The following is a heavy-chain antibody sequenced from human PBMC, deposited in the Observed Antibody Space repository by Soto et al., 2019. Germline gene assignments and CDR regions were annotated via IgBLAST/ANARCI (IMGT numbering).Heavy chain of an antibody. CDR2: IKYDGSEK. V-gene: IGHV3-7*05. J-gene: IGHJ4*01. Sequence: GSLRLSCAASGFTFSTYWMNWVRQAPGKGLEWVANIKYDGSEKNYADSVMGRLIISRDNARNSLYLHMDSLRADDAAVYYCATLRRDGSPVEWGQGTLVTVSS. CDR3: ATLRRDGSPVE. D-gene: IGHD1-26*01. CDR1: GFTFSTYW.